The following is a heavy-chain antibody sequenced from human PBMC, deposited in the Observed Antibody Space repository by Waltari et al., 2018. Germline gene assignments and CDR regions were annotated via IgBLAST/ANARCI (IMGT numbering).Heavy chain of an antibody. CDR2: INPNSGGT. V-gene: IGHV1-2*02. D-gene: IGHD2-21*02. CDR1: GYTFTGSY. CDR3: ARDGGKGDPNYAFDI. J-gene: IGHJ3*02. Sequence: QVQLVQPGAEVKKPGASVKVSCKASGYTFTGSYMHRVRQAPGKGLEWMGWINPNSGGTNYAQKFQGRVTMTRDTSISTAYMELSRLRSDDTAVYYCARDGGKGDPNYAFDIWGQGTMVTVSS.